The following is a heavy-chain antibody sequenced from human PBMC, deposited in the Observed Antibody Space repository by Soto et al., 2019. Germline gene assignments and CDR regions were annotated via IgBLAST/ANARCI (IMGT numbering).Heavy chain of an antibody. CDR1: GFTFSSYA. D-gene: IGHD6-13*01. CDR2: ISYDGSNK. CDR3: ARDGQHSIAAAGTLDY. Sequence: GGFLRLSCAASGFTFSSYAMHWVRQAPGKGLEWVAVISYDGSNKYYADSVKGRFTISRDNSKNTLYLQMNSLRAEDTAVYYCARDGQHSIAAAGTLDYWGQGTLVTVSS. V-gene: IGHV3-30-3*01. J-gene: IGHJ4*02.